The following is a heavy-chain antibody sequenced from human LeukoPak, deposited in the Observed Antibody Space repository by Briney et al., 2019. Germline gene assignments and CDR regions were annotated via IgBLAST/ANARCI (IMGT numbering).Heavy chain of an antibody. J-gene: IGHJ4*02. V-gene: IGHV3-23*01. Sequence: PGGSLRLSCTASGFTFSSFAMTWVRQAPGKGLEWVSSITGSHGPTYNTDSVKGRFTISRDNSQNTLYLQMNSLRAEDTAVYYCASASSGWYGGSFDYWGQGTLVTVSS. CDR3: ASASSGWYGGSFDY. CDR1: GFTFSSFA. D-gene: IGHD6-19*01. CDR2: ITGSHGPT.